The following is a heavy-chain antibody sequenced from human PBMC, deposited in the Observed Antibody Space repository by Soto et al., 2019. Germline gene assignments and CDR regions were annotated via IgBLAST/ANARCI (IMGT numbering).Heavy chain of an antibody. Sequence: PGGSLRLSCAASGFTFSSYSMNWVRQAPGKGLEWVSYVSSSSSTIYYADSVKGRFTISRDNAKNSLYLQMNSLRDEDTAVYYCARAPIQLRDYYYGMDVWGQGTTVTVSS. D-gene: IGHD1-1*01. CDR3: ARAPIQLRDYYYGMDV. CDR1: GFTFSSYS. J-gene: IGHJ6*02. CDR2: VSSSSSTI. V-gene: IGHV3-48*02.